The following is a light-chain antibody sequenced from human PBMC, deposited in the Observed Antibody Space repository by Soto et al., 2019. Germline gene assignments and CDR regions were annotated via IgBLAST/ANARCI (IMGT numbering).Light chain of an antibody. CDR2: EVS. V-gene: IGLV2-8*01. CDR1: SSDVGGYNY. CDR3: SSYAGSNNLGV. J-gene: IGLJ2*01. Sequence: QSVLTQPPSASGSPGQSVTISCTGTSSDVGGYNYVSWYQQHPGRAPKLMIYEVSKRPSGVPDRFSGSKSGITASLTVSGLQAEDEADYYCSSYAGSNNLGVFGGGTKLTVL.